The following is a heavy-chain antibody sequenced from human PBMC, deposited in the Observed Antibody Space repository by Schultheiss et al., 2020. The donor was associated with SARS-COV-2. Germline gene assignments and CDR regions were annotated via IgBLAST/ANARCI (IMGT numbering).Heavy chain of an antibody. CDR3: AKDSRISA. V-gene: IGHV3-48*04. J-gene: IGHJ4*02. CDR1: GFTFSSYS. Sequence: GESLKISCAASGFTFSSYSMNWVRQAPGKGLEWVSYISSSSSTIYYADSVKGRFTISRDNAKNSLYLQMNSLRAEDTAVYYCAKDSRISAWGQGTLVTVSS. CDR2: ISSSSSTI.